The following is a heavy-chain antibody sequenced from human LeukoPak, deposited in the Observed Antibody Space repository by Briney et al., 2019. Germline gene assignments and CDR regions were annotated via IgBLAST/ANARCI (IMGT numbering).Heavy chain of an antibody. Sequence: ASVKVSCKASGYTFTSYGISWVRQAPGQGLEWMGWISAYNGNTNYAQKLQGRVTMTTDTSTSTAYMELRSLRSEDTAVYYCARGFRGYYDSSGYHRYYYYYYMDVWGKGTTVTISS. CDR2: ISAYNGNT. D-gene: IGHD3-22*01. CDR1: GYTFTSYG. CDR3: ARGFRGYYDSSGYHRYYYYYYMDV. J-gene: IGHJ6*03. V-gene: IGHV1-18*01.